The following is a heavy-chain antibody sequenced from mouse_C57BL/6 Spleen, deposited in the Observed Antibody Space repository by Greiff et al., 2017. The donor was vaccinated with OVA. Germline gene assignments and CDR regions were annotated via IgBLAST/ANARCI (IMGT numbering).Heavy chain of an antibody. Sequence: QVQLKQSGPELVKPGASVKISCKASGYAFSSSWMNWVKQRPGQGLEWIGRIYPGDGDTNYTGKLKGKATLTADKASSTAYMQLSSLTSEDSAFYFCAIRRYYGSSFWYFDVWGTGTTVTVSS. J-gene: IGHJ1*03. CDR1: GYAFSSSW. CDR3: AIRRYYGSSFWYFDV. CDR2: IYPGDGDT. D-gene: IGHD1-1*01. V-gene: IGHV1-82*01.